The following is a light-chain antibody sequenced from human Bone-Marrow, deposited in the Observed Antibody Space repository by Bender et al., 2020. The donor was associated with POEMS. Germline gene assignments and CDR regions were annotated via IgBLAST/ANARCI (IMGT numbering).Light chain of an antibody. V-gene: IGLV1-40*01. J-gene: IGLJ2*01. CDR1: SSNTGSGYD. CDR3: QSYDRSLTGVI. CDR2: GYN. Sequence: QSVLTQPPSVSGAPGQRVTISCTGSSSNTGSGYDINWYQHLPGTAPKLLIYGYNNRPSGVPDRFSGSKSGTSASLAITGLQAEDEGDYYCQSYDRSLTGVIFGGGTKLTVL.